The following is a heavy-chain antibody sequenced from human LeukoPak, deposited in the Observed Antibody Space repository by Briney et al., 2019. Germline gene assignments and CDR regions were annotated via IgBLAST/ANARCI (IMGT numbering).Heavy chain of an antibody. D-gene: IGHD3-22*01. CDR1: GFIFSSDS. CDR2: ISGSSSTI. J-gene: IGHJ6*02. V-gene: IGHV3-48*04. CDR3: ARTNDRGYYYGMDV. Sequence: PGGSLRLSCATSGFIFSSDSMIWVRQAPGKGLEWVSYISGSSSTIYYTDSVKGRFTISRDNAENSLYLQMNSLRVEDTAVYFCARTNDRGYYYGMDVWGQGTTVTVSS.